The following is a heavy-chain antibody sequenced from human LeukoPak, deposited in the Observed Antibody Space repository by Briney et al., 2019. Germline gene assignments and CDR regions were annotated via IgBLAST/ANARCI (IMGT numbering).Heavy chain of an antibody. CDR2: ISGSGGST. Sequence: GGSLRLSCAASGFTFSSYAMSWVRQAPGKGLEWVSAISGSGGSTYYADSVKGRFTISRDNSKNTLYLQMNSLRAEDTAVYYCAKDRWSIAVANDAFDIWGQGTVVTVSS. CDR1: GFTFSSYA. CDR3: AKDRWSIAVANDAFDI. J-gene: IGHJ3*02. V-gene: IGHV3-23*01. D-gene: IGHD6-19*01.